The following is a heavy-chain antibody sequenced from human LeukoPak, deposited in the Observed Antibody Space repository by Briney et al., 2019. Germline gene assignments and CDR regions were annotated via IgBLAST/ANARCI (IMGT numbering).Heavy chain of an antibody. CDR1: GFTVSTNY. D-gene: IGHD1-26*01. V-gene: IGHV3-53*01. CDR3: ARTLYGGSYYFDY. Sequence: GSLRLSCAASGFTVSTNYMSWVRQAPGKGLEWVSVIYSGGSTYYADSVKGRFTISRDNSKNTLYLQMNSLRAEDTAMYYCARTLYGGSYYFDYWGQGTLVTVSS. CDR2: IYSGGST. J-gene: IGHJ4*02.